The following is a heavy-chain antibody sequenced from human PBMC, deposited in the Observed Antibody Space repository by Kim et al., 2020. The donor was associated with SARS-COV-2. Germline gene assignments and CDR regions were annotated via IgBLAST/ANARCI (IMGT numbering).Heavy chain of an antibody. Sequence: SETLSLTCTVSGGSISSGDYYWSWIRQPPGKGLEWIGYIYYSGSTYYNPSLKSRVTISVDTSKNQFSLKLSSVTAADTAVYYCARGVLTGYYSGKWGQGTLVTVSS. J-gene: IGHJ4*02. D-gene: IGHD3-9*01. CDR3: ARGVLTGYYSGK. CDR1: GGSISSGDYY. CDR2: IYYSGST. V-gene: IGHV4-30-4*01.